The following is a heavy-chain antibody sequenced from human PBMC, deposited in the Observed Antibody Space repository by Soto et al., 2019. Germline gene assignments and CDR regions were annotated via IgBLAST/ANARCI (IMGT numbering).Heavy chain of an antibody. D-gene: IGHD3-3*01. J-gene: IGHJ6*02. CDR3: ARDRYSYYDFWGGCFRYYCFGMEV. V-gene: IGHV3-7*01. CDR1: GFTFSSYC. CDR2: IKQDGSEK. Sequence: GGSLRLSCAASGFTFSSYCLSWVRQAPGKRLEWVANIKQDGSEKYYVDSVKGRFTISRDNAKNSLYLQMNSLRAEDTGVYYCARDRYSYYDFWGGCFRYYCFGMEVWGRGSTVTVSS.